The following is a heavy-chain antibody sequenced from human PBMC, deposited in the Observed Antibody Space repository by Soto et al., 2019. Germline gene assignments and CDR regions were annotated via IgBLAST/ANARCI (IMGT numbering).Heavy chain of an antibody. CDR2: IYYSGST. Sequence: PSETLSLTCTVSGGSVSSGSYYWSWIRQPPGKGLEWIGYIYYSGSTNYNPSLKSRVTISVDTSKNQFSLKLSSVTAADTAVYYCASYPYVLRYFDPRPAQDAFDICGQGTMVTVSS. CDR3: ASYPYVLRYFDPRPAQDAFDI. J-gene: IGHJ3*02. CDR1: GGSVSSGSYY. V-gene: IGHV4-61*01. D-gene: IGHD3-9*01.